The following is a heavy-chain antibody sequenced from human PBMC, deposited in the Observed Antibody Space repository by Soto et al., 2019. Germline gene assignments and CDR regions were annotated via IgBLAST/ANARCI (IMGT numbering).Heavy chain of an antibody. CDR3: ARDKYRQQLGGNYYYILDV. Sequence: QVQLEQSGAEVKKPGSSVKVSCKASGGTFSNSAISWVRQAPGQGLEWMGGIMPIFRTPDYAQKFQGRVTVTADESTSTAYMELSGLRSDDTAVYYGARDKYRQQLGGNYYYILDVWGQGTTVTVSS. J-gene: IGHJ6*02. V-gene: IGHV1-69*12. CDR1: GGTFSNSA. CDR2: IMPIFRTP. D-gene: IGHD2-2*02.